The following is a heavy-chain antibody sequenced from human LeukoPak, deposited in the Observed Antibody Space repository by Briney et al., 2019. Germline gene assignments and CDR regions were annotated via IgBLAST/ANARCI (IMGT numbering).Heavy chain of an antibody. CDR3: ARESRYSYGESFFDY. Sequence: ASVKVSCKASGGTFSSYAISWVRQAPGQGLEWMGGIIPIFGTANYAQKFQGRVTITVDKSTSTAYMELSSLRSEDTAVYYCARESRYSYGESFFDYWGQGTLVTVSS. CDR2: IIPIFGTA. V-gene: IGHV1-69*06. J-gene: IGHJ4*02. D-gene: IGHD5-18*01. CDR1: GGTFSSYA.